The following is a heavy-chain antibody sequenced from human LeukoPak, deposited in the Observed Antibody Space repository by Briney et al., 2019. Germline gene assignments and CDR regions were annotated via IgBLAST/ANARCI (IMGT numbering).Heavy chain of an antibody. J-gene: IGHJ3*01. CDR1: GYTFTGYY. CDR2: INPNSGVT. V-gene: IGHV1-2*02. Sequence: AAVKVSCKASGYTFTGYYMHWGRQAPGQGLEGRGWINPNSGVTNYAQKLQGRVTMTRDTSISKAYMQLSSLRSDDTAVYYCARDRLFIPPAMIDAFDLWGQGTMVTVSS. CDR3: ARDRLFIPPAMIDAFDL. D-gene: IGHD2-2*01.